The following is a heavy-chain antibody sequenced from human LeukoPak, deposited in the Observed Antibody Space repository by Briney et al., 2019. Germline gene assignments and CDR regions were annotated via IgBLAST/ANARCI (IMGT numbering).Heavy chain of an antibody. CDR2: IYSSGST. V-gene: IGHV3-53*01. Sequence: GGSLRLSCAASGFTVSSNYMSWVRQAPGKGLEWVSVIYSSGSTYYADSVKGRFTISRDNSKNTLYLQMNSLRAEDTAVYYCARDGTAAAGLDYWGQGTLVTVSS. CDR1: GFTVSSNY. CDR3: ARDGTAAAGLDY. D-gene: IGHD6-13*01. J-gene: IGHJ4*02.